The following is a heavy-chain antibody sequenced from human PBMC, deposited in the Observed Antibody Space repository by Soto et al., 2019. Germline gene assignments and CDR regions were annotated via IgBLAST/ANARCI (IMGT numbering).Heavy chain of an antibody. CDR1: GGTFSSYA. Sequence: QVQLVQSGAEVKKPGSSVKVSCKASGGTFSSYAISWVRQAPGQGLEWMGGIIPIVGTANYAQKFQGSVTITADESTSTVYMELSSLSSEDTDVYYCARGGGYCSGGSCYSGGVDWFDPWGQGTLVTVSS. V-gene: IGHV1-69*01. D-gene: IGHD2-15*01. CDR3: ARGGGYCSGGSCYSGGVDWFDP. CDR2: IIPIVGTA. J-gene: IGHJ5*02.